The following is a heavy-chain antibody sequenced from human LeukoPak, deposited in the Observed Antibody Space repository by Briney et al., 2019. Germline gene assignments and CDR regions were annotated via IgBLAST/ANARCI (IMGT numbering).Heavy chain of an antibody. V-gene: IGHV1-69*05. CDR3: ARGAVATISEMDY. J-gene: IGHJ4*02. Sequence: SVKVSCKASGGTFSSYAISRVRQAPGQGLEWMGRIIPIFGTANYAQKFQGRVTITTDESTGTAYMELSSLRSEDTAVYYCARGAVATISEMDYWGQGTLVTVSS. CDR2: IIPIFGTA. D-gene: IGHD5-24*01. CDR1: GGTFSSYA.